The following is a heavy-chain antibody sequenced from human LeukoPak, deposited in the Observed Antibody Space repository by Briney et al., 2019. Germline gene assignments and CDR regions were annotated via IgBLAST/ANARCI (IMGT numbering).Heavy chain of an antibody. V-gene: IGHV4-39*07. CDR2: IYYSGST. Sequence: SETLSLTCTVSGGSISSSSYYWGWIRQPPGKGLEWIGSIYYSGSTYYNPSLKSRVTISVDTSKNQFSLKLSSVTAADTAVYYCARTRIGSLWFGELFDYWGQGILVTVSS. CDR3: ARTRIGSLWFGELFDY. J-gene: IGHJ4*02. D-gene: IGHD3-10*01. CDR1: GGSISSSSYY.